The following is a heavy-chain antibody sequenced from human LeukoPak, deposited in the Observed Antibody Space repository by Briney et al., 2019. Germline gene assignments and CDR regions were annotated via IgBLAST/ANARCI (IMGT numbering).Heavy chain of an antibody. J-gene: IGHJ4*02. Sequence: PGGSLRLSCAASGFTFNVYAMHWVRQVPGKGPEWISSISGSRDFIYYADSVKGRFTISRDNAKNSLYLDMNSLRVEDTAVYFCVRALVGAAFDTWGQGALVTVS. V-gene: IGHV3-21*06. CDR2: ISGSRDFI. CDR1: GFTFNVYA. D-gene: IGHD1-26*01. CDR3: VRALVGAAFDT.